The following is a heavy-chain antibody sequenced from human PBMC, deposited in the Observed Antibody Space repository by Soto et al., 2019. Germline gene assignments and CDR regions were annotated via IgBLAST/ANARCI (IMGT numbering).Heavy chain of an antibody. V-gene: IGHV1-46*03. CDR1: GYTFTSYY. CDR2: INPSGGST. D-gene: IGHD3-16*01. CDR3: ARGGGGVPGYYYMDV. J-gene: IGHJ6*03. Sequence: GASVKVSCKASGYTFTSYYMHWVRQAPGQGLEWMGIINPSGGSTSYAQKFQGRVTMTRDTSTSTVYMELSSLRSEDTAVYYCARGGGGVPGYYYMDVWGKGTTVTVSS.